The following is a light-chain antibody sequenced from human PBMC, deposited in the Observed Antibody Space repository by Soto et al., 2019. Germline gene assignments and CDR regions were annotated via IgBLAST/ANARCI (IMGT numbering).Light chain of an antibody. CDR2: DAS. Sequence: IVLKNSSPTLPLSPLERHTHSRRASQSVSSYLAWYQQKPGQAPRLLIYDASNRATGIPARFSGSGSGTDFTLTISSLEPEDFAVYYCQQRSNWPWTFGQGTKVDIK. CDR3: QQRSNWPWT. CDR1: QSVSSY. J-gene: IGKJ1*01. V-gene: IGKV3-11*01.